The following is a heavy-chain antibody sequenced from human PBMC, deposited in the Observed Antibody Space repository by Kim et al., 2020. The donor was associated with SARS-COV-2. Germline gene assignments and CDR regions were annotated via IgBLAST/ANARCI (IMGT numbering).Heavy chain of an antibody. D-gene: IGHD3-22*01. CDR1: GGSISSSNW. V-gene: IGHV4-4*02. CDR2: IYHSGST. CDR3: ARVVTMIVGYPCFDY. J-gene: IGHJ4*02. Sequence: SETLSLTCAVSGGSISSSNWWSWVRQPPGKGLEWIGEIYHSGSTNYNPSLKSRVTISVDKSKNQFSLKLSSVTAADTAVYYCARVVTMIVGYPCFDYWGQGTLVTVSS.